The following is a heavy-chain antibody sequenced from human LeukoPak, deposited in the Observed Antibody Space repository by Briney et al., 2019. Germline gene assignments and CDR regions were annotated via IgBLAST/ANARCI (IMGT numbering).Heavy chain of an antibody. J-gene: IGHJ3*02. V-gene: IGHV3-23*01. Sequence: PGGSLRLSCAASGFTFSSYAMSWVRQAPGKGLEWVSAISGSGGSTYYADSVKGWFTISRDNSKNTLYLQMNSLRAEDTAVYYCAKDVTVTPDAFDIWGQGTMVTVSS. D-gene: IGHD4-17*01. CDR2: ISGSGGST. CDR3: AKDVTVTPDAFDI. CDR1: GFTFSSYA.